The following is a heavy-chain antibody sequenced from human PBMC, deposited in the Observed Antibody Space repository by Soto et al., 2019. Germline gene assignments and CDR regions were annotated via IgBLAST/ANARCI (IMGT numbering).Heavy chain of an antibody. Sequence: PCLPMRLACGAWEVRFCSYSMNRVQKDPGKGLEWVSYISSSSSTIYYADSVKGRFTISRDNAKNSLYLQMNSLRAEDTAVYYCVSDVLTGNGGWVHYLDVWGKGTTVTVSS. V-gene: IGHV3-48*01. CDR2: ISSSSSTI. J-gene: IGHJ6*03. CDR1: EVRFCSYS. CDR3: VSDVLTGNGGWVHYLDV. D-gene: IGHD3-9*01.